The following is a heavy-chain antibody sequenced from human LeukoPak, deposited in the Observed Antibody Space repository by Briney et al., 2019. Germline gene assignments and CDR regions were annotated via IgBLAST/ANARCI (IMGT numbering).Heavy chain of an antibody. D-gene: IGHD1-7*01. CDR3: ARGVELTVDY. CDR2: ISNDGSKK. J-gene: IGHJ4*02. V-gene: IGHV3-30-3*01. CDR1: AFXFSSYA. Sequence: PGGSLRLSCAASAFXFSSYATHWGRQAPGKGLEWVAVISNDGSKKNYADSVKGRFTISRDNSKNTLYLQMNSLRAEDTAVYYCARGVELTVDYWGQGTLVTVSS.